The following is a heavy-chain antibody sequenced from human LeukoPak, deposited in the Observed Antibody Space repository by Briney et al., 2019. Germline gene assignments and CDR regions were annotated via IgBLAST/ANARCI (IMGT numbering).Heavy chain of an antibody. D-gene: IGHD4-11*01. CDR2: INPNSGST. V-gene: IGHV1-2*02. Sequence: ASVKVSCKASGYTFTGYYMHWVRQAPGQGLEWMGWINPNSGSTNYAQKFQGRVTMTRDTSISTAYMELSRLRSDDTAVYYCARLSKAVGEFDYWGQGTLVTVSS. CDR3: ARLSKAVGEFDY. J-gene: IGHJ4*02. CDR1: GYTFTGYY.